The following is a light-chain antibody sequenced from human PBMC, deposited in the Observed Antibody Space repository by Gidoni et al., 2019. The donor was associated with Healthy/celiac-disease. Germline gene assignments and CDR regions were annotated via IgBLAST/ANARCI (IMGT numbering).Light chain of an antibody. CDR2: GAS. J-gene: IGKJ1*01. CDR3: QQYGSSPRT. Sequence: VLTQSPGTLSLSPGERATLPCRASQSVSSSYLAWYQQKPGQAPRLLIYGASSRATGIPDRFSGSGSGTDFTLTISRLEPEDFAVYYGQQYGSSPRTFGQGTKVEIK. CDR1: QSVSSSY. V-gene: IGKV3-20*01.